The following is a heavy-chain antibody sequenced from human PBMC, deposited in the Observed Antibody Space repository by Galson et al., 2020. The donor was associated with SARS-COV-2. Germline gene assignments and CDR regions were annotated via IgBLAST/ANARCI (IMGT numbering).Heavy chain of an antibody. D-gene: IGHD3-10*01. V-gene: IGHV3-30-3*01. J-gene: IGHJ5*02. CDR2: ISYDGSNK. CDR3: ARGVLWFGALGGFDP. Sequence: GESLKISCAASGFTFSSYAMHWVRQAPGKGLEWVAVISYDGSNKYYADSVKGRFTISRDNSKNTLYLQMNSLRAEDTAVYYCARGVLWFGALGGFDPWGQGTLVTVSS. CDR1: GFTFSSYA.